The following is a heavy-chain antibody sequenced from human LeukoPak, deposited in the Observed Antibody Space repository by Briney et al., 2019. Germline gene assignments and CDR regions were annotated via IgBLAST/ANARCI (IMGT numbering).Heavy chain of an antibody. J-gene: IGHJ4*02. CDR1: GFTFSSYA. CDR3: ARDRDSRGYYYPY. D-gene: IGHD3-22*01. Sequence: RSLRLSCAASGFTFSSYAMHWVRQAPGKGLEWVAVISYDGSNKYYADSVKGRFTISRDNSKNTLYLQMNSLRAEDTAVYYCARDRDSRGYYYPYWGQGTLVTVSS. CDR2: ISYDGSNK. V-gene: IGHV3-30-3*01.